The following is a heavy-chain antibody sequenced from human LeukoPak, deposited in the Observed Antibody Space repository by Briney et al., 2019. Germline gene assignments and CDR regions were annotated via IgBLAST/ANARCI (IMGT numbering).Heavy chain of an antibody. Sequence: PGGSLRLSCAASGFTFSSYWMHWVRQAPGKGLVWVSNINSDGSTTTYADSVKGRFTISRDNAENSLYLQMNSLRAEDTAVYYCARDRGSGYYAVSWFDPWGQGTLVTVSS. CDR3: ARDRGSGYYAVSWFDP. J-gene: IGHJ5*02. V-gene: IGHV3-74*01. CDR2: INSDGSTT. D-gene: IGHD3-22*01. CDR1: GFTFSSYW.